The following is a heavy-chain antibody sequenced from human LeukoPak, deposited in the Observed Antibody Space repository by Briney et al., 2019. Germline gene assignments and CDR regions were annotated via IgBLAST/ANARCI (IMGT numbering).Heavy chain of an antibody. D-gene: IGHD6-19*01. CDR2: IYYSEST. V-gene: IGHV4-59*01. Sequence: SETLSLTCTVSGGSISSYYWSWIRQPPGKGLEWIGYIYYSESTNYNPSLTSRVTISVDTSKNQLSLKLSSVTAADTAVYYCAAYPRRWRSGWYVAGCWGRGALVSVSS. CDR1: GGSISSYY. J-gene: IGHJ4*02. CDR3: AAYPRRWRSGWYVAGC.